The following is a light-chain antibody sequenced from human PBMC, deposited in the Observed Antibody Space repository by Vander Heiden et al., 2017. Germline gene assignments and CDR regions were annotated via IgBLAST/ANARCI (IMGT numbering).Light chain of an antibody. J-gene: IGKJ2*01. CDR3: QQYDNPPYT. Sequence: SQMTQSPSSLPASVGDRVTITCQASQAISSHLNWYQQKPGKAPNLLISEASNWETGVPSRFSGSGSGTHFTFTIDSLQPEDFATYFCQQYDNPPYTFGHGTKLDIK. V-gene: IGKV1-33*01. CDR1: QAISSH. CDR2: EAS.